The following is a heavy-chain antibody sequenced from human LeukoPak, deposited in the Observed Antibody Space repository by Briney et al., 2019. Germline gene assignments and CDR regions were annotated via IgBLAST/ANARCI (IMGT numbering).Heavy chain of an antibody. J-gene: IGHJ5*02. D-gene: IGHD2-2*02. CDR3: AREGGYCSSTDCYSWFDP. CDR2: IYYSGST. V-gene: IGHV4-59*01. CDR1: GGSISSYY. Sequence: TSETLSLTCTVSGGSISSYYWSWIRQPPGKGLDWIGYIYYSGSTNYNPSLKSRVTISVDTSKNQLSLNLTSVTAADTAVYYCAREGGYCSSTDCYSWFDPWGQGTLVTVSS.